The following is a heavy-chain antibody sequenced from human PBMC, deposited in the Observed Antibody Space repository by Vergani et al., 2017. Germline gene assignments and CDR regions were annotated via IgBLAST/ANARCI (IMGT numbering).Heavy chain of an antibody. CDR2: ISWNSGSI. Sequence: EVQLVESGGGLVQPGRSLRLSCAASGFTFDDYAMHWVRQAPGKGLEWVSGISWNSGSIGYADSVKGRFTISRDNAKNSLYLQMNSLRSEDTAVYYCARGDYGGNFDYWGQGTLVTVSS. V-gene: IGHV3-9*01. CDR1: GFTFDDYA. J-gene: IGHJ4*02. D-gene: IGHD4-23*01. CDR3: ARGDYGGNFDY.